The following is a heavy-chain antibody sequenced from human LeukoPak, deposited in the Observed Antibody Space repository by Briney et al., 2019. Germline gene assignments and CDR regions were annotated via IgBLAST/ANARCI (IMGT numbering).Heavy chain of an antibody. Sequence: GGSLRLSCAASGFSVSSSYMSWVRQAPGKGPEWLAVILYTGNTQYYADSVMGRFTISRDNSKNTLFLEMNSLRVEDTAVYYCAKEFNADTSGWYYDFWGQGTLVTVSS. CDR1: GFSVSSSY. D-gene: IGHD6-19*01. J-gene: IGHJ4*02. CDR2: ILYTGNTQ. CDR3: AKEFNADTSGWYYDF. V-gene: IGHV3-30*18.